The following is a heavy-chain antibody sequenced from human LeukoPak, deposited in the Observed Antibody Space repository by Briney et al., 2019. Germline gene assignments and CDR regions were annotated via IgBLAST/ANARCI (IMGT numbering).Heavy chain of an antibody. CDR3: ARGRRDGHNWFDP. CDR2: INPDSGGT. V-gene: IGHV1-2*02. Sequence: ASVKVSCKASGYTFTGYYMHWVRQAPGQGLEWMGWINPDSGGTNCAQKFQGRVTMTRDTSISTAYMELSRLRSDDTAVYYCARGRRDGHNWFDPWGQGTLVTVSS. J-gene: IGHJ5*02. CDR1: GYTFTGYY. D-gene: IGHD5-24*01.